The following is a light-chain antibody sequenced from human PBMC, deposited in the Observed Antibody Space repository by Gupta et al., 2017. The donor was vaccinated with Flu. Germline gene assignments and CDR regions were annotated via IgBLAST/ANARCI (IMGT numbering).Light chain of an antibody. V-gene: IGKV1-5*03. CDR3: QQYRSSLYT. Sequence: GDRVTITCRASRNIGTWLAWYHQKPGKPPKLLIYQASSLESGVPSRFSGSGSGTEFTLTISSLQPVDFATYYCQQYRSSLYTFGQGTKLEIK. CDR1: RNIGTW. CDR2: QAS. J-gene: IGKJ2*01.